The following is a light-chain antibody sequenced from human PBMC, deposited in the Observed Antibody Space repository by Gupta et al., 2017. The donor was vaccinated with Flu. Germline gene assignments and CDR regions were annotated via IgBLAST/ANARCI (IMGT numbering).Light chain of an antibody. CDR1: TSNIGTNS. V-gene: IGLV1-44*01. Sequence: QPVLSQPPSASGTPGQRVTISCSGTTSNIGTNSVHWYQHVPGAAPKLIVYSTDQRPSGVPGRFSGSKSGTSASLAISGLQAEDEADYYCAVWDDGRDGVLFGGGTKVTVL. CDR2: STD. CDR3: AVWDDGRDGVL. J-gene: IGLJ3*02.